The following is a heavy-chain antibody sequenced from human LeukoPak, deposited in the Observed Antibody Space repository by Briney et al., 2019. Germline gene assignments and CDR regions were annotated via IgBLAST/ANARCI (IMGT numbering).Heavy chain of an antibody. D-gene: IGHD5-18*01. J-gene: IGHJ5*02. CDR3: ARGVRYSYGYPET. CDR2: INPSGSST. V-gene: IGHV1-46*01. CDR1: GFTFSIYW. Sequence: ASVKVSCKASGFTFSIYWMHWVRQAPGQGLEWMGVINPSGSSTIYAQRFRGRVTLTRETSTSTVYMELRSLRSEDTAVYYCARGVRYSYGYPETWGQGTLVTVSS.